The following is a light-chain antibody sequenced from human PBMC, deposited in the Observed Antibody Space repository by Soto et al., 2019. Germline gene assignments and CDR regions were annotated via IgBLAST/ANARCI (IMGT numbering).Light chain of an antibody. V-gene: IGKV1D-16*01. CDR1: QGISSW. J-gene: IGKJ1*01. Sequence: DIQMTQSPSFLSVSXGAGVTITXXASQGISSWLAWYQQKPGKAPKLLIYAASSLQSGVPSRFSGSGSGTEFTLTISSLQPDDFATYYCQQYNSYPWTFGQGTKVDI. CDR3: QQYNSYPWT. CDR2: AAS.